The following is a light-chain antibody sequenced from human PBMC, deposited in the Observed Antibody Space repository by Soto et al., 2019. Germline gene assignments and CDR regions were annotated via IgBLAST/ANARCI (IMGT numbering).Light chain of an antibody. CDR2: DAS. J-gene: IGKJ4*01. Sequence: DTQMTQSPSSLSASVGDRVTITCQASQDINKFLNWYQQKPGKAPNLLIYDASNLKTGVPSRFSGSGSGTDFTFTISSLQTEDIATYYCQKYDNVPLTFGGGTKVEIK. V-gene: IGKV1-33*01. CDR1: QDINKF. CDR3: QKYDNVPLT.